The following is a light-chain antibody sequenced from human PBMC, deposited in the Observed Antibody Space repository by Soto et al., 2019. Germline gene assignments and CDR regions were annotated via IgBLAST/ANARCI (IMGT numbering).Light chain of an antibody. V-gene: IGLV2-11*01. CDR3: CSYEGSNTFYV. CDR1: SSNVGGYNY. Sequence: VLTQPRSVSGSPGQSVTISCTGTSSNVGGYNYVSWYQHHPGKAPKLVIYDVYNRPSGVPDRFSGSKSDNTASLTISGLQAEDEADYYCCSYEGSNTFYVFGTGTKVTVL. J-gene: IGLJ1*01. CDR2: DVY.